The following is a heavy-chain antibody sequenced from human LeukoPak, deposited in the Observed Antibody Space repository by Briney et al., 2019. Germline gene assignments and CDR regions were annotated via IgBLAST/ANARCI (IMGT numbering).Heavy chain of an antibody. CDR1: GGSFSGYY. Sequence: SETLSLTCAVYGGSFSGYYWGWIRQPPGKGLEWIGEINHSGSTNYNPSLKSRVTISVDTSKNQFSLKLSSVTAADTAVYYCARGRGSSPDKSYWFDPWCQGTLVTVSS. CDR2: INHSGST. CDR3: ARGRGSSPDKSYWFDP. V-gene: IGHV4-34*01. J-gene: IGHJ5*02. D-gene: IGHD6-6*01.